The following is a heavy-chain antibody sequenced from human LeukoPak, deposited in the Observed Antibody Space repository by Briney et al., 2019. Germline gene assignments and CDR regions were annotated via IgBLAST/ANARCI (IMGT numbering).Heavy chain of an antibody. CDR2: IYYSGST. D-gene: IGHD3-10*01. Sequence: PSETLSLTCTVSGYSISSGYYWSWIRQPPGKGLEWIGYIYYSGSTNYNPSLKSRVTISVDTSKNQFSLKLSSVTAADTAVYYCARREAGSPSFYYYYGMDVWGQGTTVTVSS. V-gene: IGHV4-59*08. J-gene: IGHJ6*02. CDR3: ARREAGSPSFYYYYGMDV. CDR1: GYSISSGYY.